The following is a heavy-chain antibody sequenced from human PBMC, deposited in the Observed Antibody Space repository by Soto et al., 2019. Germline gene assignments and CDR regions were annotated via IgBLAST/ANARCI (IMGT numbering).Heavy chain of an antibody. D-gene: IGHD2-21*02. CDR3: VREDDGGDRDYYGLDV. J-gene: IGHJ6*02. CDR2: IHYSGSI. CDR1: GGSISYEYYH. Sequence: QVQLQQSGPGLVKPSQTLSLTCTVSGGSISYEYYHWIWIRQSPGKGLEWIGYIHYSGSIIYNPSFKSRVTISVDTSKNQFSLQLSSVTAADTAVYFCVREDDGGDRDYYGLDVWGQGTTVTVSS. V-gene: IGHV4-30-4*08.